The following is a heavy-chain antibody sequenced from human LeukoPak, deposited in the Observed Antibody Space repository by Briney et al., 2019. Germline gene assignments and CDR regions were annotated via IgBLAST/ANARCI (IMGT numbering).Heavy chain of an antibody. CDR3: AKWGDYDVLTGYYVPDY. D-gene: IGHD3-9*01. J-gene: IGHJ4*02. Sequence: GGSLRLSCAASGFTFSNYAMSWVRQAPGKGLEWVSAILRSGGSTYYADSVKGRFTVSRDNSKSTLYLQMNSLRAEDTALYYCAKWGDYDVLTGYYVPDYWGQGTLVTVSS. V-gene: IGHV3-23*01. CDR1: GFTFSNYA. CDR2: ILRSGGST.